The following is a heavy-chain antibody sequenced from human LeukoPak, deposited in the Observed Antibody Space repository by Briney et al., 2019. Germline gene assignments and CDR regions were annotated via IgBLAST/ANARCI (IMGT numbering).Heavy chain of an antibody. V-gene: IGHV3-21*01. D-gene: IGHD6-19*01. Sequence: GGSLRLSCAASGFTFSTYWMNWVRQAPGKGLEWVSSISSSSSYIYYADSVKGRFTISRDNAKNSLYLQMNSLRAEDTAVYYCARDFVAGPRGGYWGQGTLVTVSS. CDR1: GFTFSTYW. CDR2: ISSSSSYI. J-gene: IGHJ4*02. CDR3: ARDFVAGPRGGY.